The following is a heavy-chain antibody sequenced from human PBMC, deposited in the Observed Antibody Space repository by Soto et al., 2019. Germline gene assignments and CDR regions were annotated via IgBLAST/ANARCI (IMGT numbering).Heavy chain of an antibody. V-gene: IGHV1-69*19. CDR2: IIPLFGTP. CDR1: GVTFSTSG. Sequence: QVQLVQSGAEVKKPGSSLKVSCKTSGVTFSTSGISWVRQGPGQGLEWMGGIIPLFGTPKYARNFQGRVFTTSVDSATASYLELSGLSSDDTAIYYCARVSPSICGFGNFYRLYSYFDSWGQGSQVVVSS. D-gene: IGHD2-21*01. CDR3: ARVSPSICGFGNFYRLYSYFDS. J-gene: IGHJ4*03.